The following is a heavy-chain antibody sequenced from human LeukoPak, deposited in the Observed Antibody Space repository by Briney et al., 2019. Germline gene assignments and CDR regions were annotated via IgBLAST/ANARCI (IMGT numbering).Heavy chain of an antibody. J-gene: IGHJ4*02. Sequence: GGSLRLSCAASGFTFSDYYMSWIRQAPGKGLGWVSYISSSSSYTNYADSVKGRFTISRDNAKNSLYLQMNSLRAEDTAAYYCARAGYGDPHFDFWGQGTLVTVSS. V-gene: IGHV3-11*06. CDR1: GFTFSDYY. CDR2: ISSSSSYT. CDR3: ARAGYGDPHFDF. D-gene: IGHD4-17*01.